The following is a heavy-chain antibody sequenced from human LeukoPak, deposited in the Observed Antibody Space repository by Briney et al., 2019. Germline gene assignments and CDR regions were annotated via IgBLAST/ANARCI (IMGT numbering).Heavy chain of an antibody. CDR2: INPSGGST. CDR3: ARGYCANGVCYMVDY. CDR1: GYTFTSYY. D-gene: IGHD2-8*01. J-gene: IGHJ4*02. V-gene: IGHV1-46*01. Sequence: SVKVSCKASGYTFTSYYMHWVRQAPGQGLEWMGIINPSGGSTSYAQKFQGRVTMTRDTSTSTVYMELSSLRSEDTAVYYCARGYCANGVCYMVDYWGQGTLVTVSS.